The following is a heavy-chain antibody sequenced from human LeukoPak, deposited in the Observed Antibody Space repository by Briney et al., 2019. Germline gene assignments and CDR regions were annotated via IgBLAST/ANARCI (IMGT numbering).Heavy chain of an antibody. CDR1: GGSFSGYY. CDR2: INHSGST. D-gene: IGHD3-22*01. V-gene: IGHV4-34*01. Sequence: PSETLSLTCAVYGGSFSGYYWSWIRQPPGKGLEWIGEINHSGSTNYNPSLKSRVTISVDTSKNQFSLKLSSVTAADTAVYYCARGRYDSSGYYYPNWFDPWGQGTLVTVSS. J-gene: IGHJ5*02. CDR3: ARGRYDSSGYYYPNWFDP.